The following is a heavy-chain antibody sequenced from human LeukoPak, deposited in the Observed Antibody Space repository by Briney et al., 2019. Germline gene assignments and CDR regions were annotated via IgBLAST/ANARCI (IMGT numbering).Heavy chain of an antibody. CDR3: ARDRDGYPY. V-gene: IGHV3-7*01. D-gene: IGHD3-22*01. Sequence: PGGSLRLSCAASGFTFSSFWMSWVRQTPGKGLEWVANIKPGGSEKNYVDSVKGRFTISRDNTKNSLYLQMNSLRAEDTAVYYCARDRDGYPYWGQGTLVTVSS. CDR1: GFTFSSFW. J-gene: IGHJ4*02. CDR2: IKPGGSEK.